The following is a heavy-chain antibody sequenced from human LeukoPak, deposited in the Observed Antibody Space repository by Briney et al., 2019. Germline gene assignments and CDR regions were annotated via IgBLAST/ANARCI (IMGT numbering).Heavy chain of an antibody. Sequence: GGSLRLSCAASGFTFSSYALMWVRQAPGKGLEWVSTVSGSGGGTYYADSVKGRFTISRDNSKNTLYLRMNSLRGEDTAVYYCAKGAAAGQADWFDPWGQGTLVIVSS. CDR1: GFTFSSYA. CDR2: VSGSGGGT. D-gene: IGHD6-13*01. CDR3: AKGAAAGQADWFDP. J-gene: IGHJ5*02. V-gene: IGHV3-23*01.